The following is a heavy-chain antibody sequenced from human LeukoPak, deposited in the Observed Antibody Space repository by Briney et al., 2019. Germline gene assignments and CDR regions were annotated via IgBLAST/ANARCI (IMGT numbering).Heavy chain of an antibody. CDR3: ARLWFGEFKFDY. D-gene: IGHD3-10*01. J-gene: IGHJ4*02. CDR1: GGSISSSSYY. V-gene: IGHV4-39*07. CDR2: IYYSGST. Sequence: PSETLSLTCTVSGGSISSSSYYWGWIRQPPGKGLEWIGSIYYSGSTYYNPSLKSRVTISVDTSKNQFSLKLSSVTAAGTAVYYCARLWFGEFKFDYWGQGTLVTVSS.